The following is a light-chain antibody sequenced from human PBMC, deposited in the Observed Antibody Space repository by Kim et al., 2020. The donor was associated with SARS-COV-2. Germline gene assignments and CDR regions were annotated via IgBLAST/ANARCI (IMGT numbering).Light chain of an antibody. CDR2: DVS. CDR3: SSYSGISTLGV. V-gene: IGLV2-14*03. CDR1: SSDVGAYDY. J-gene: IGLJ1*01. Sequence: QSITISCTGTSSDVGAYDYVAWYQQHPGKAPKLIIFDVSDRPSGVSNRFSASKSGNTASLTISGLRAEDEADYYCSSYSGISTLGVFGTGTKVTVL.